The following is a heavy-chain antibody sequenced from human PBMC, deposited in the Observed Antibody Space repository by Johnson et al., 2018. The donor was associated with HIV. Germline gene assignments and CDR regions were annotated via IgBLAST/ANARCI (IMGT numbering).Heavy chain of an antibody. J-gene: IGHJ3*02. D-gene: IGHD4-11*01. CDR1: GFTFRSHA. V-gene: IGHV3-30*04. CDR2: ISYDGKNK. CDR3: ARSYSTSWNASDI. Sequence: QVQLVESGGCVVQPGRSLRLSCAASGFTFRSHAMHWVRQAPGKGLEWVAVISYDGKNKFQADSVKGRFTISRDNSKNTLYLQMNSLRAEDTAVYYCARSYSTSWNASDIWGQGTMVTVSS.